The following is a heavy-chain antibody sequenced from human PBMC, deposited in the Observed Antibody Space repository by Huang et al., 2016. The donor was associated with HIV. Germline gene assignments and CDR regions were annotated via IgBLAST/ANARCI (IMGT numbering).Heavy chain of an antibody. J-gene: IGHJ4*02. D-gene: IGHD3-22*01. Sequence: QLQLQESGPGLVQPSETLSLTCTVSGGSISSNIYYWGWIRQSPGKGLEWIGSFYYSGSTFYNPSLKRRVTMSVDSSSNQFSLRLNSVTAADTAVYFCARAEYYYDTSGYYFDYWGQGTLVTVSS. CDR1: GGSISSNIYY. V-gene: IGHV4-39*01. CDR2: FYYSGST. CDR3: ARAEYYYDTSGYYFDY.